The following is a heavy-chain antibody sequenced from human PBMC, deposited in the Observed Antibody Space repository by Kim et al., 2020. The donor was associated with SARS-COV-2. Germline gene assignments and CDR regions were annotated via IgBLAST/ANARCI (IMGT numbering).Heavy chain of an antibody. CDR3: VGRPDYDY. V-gene: IGHV5-10-1*01. J-gene: IGHJ4*02. D-gene: IGHD3-16*01. CDR2: IDLRDSYT. Sequence: GESLKISCKGSGYSFSDQWITWVRQVPGKGLEWMGRIDLRDSYTTYSPSFKGHVTISADKSITTAYLQWGSLKASDTAIYYCVGRPDYDYWGQGTLVTVS. CDR1: GYSFSDQW.